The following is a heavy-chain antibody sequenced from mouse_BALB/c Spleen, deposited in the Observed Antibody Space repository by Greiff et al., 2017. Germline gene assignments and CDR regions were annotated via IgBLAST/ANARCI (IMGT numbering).Heavy chain of an antibody. J-gene: IGHJ1*01. V-gene: IGHV3-2*02. CDR3: ARFIPESTATWYFDV. D-gene: IGHD1-2*01. CDR2: ISYSGST. CDR1: GYSITSDYA. Sequence: ESGPGLVKPSQSLSLTCTVTGYSITSDYAWNWIRQFPGNKLEWMGYISYSGSTSYNPSLKSRISITRDTSKNQFFLQLNSVTTEDTATYYCARFIPESTATWYFDVWGAGTTVTVSS.